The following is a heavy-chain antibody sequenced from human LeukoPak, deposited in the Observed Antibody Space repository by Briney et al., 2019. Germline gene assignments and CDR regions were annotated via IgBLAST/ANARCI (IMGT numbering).Heavy chain of an antibody. V-gene: IGHV4-61*05. Sequence: PSETLSLTCTVSGGSISSSSYYWGWIRQPPGKGLEWIGYVSYSGSTNYNPSLKSRLTISIDTSKNQFSLKLSSVTAADTAVYYCARGDQLLLSWSDPWGQGTLVTVSS. J-gene: IGHJ5*02. CDR2: VSYSGST. CDR1: GGSISSSSYY. CDR3: ARGDQLLLSWSDP. D-gene: IGHD2-2*01.